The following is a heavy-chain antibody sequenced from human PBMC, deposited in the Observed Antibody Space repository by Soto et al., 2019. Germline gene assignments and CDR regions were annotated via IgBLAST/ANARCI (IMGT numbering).Heavy chain of an antibody. D-gene: IGHD3-10*01. J-gene: IGHJ4*02. CDR3: ARRGSGSYSDY. V-gene: IGHV4-39*01. CDR1: GGSISSSSYY. CDR2: IYYSGST. Sequence: SETLSLTCTVSGGSISSSSYYWGWIRQPPGKGLEWIGSIYYSGSTCYNPSLKSRVTISVDTSKNQFSLKLSSVTAADTAVYYCARRGSGSYSDYWGQGTLVTVSS.